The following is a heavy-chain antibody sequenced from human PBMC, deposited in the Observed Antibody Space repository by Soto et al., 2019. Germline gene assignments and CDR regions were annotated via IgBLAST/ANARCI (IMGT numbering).Heavy chain of an antibody. CDR3: AKDPLFIAVAGYNWFDP. V-gene: IGHV3-23*01. Sequence: PGGSLRLSCAASGFTFSSYAMSWVRQAPGKGLEWVSAISGSGGSTYYADSVKGRFTISRDNSKNTLYLQMNSLRAEDTAVYYCAKDPLFIAVAGYNWFDPWGQGTLVTVSS. J-gene: IGHJ5*02. D-gene: IGHD6-19*01. CDR2: ISGSGGST. CDR1: GFTFSSYA.